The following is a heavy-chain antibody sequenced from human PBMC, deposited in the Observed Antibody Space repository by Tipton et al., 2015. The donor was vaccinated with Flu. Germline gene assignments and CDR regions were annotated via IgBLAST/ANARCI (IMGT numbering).Heavy chain of an antibody. CDR1: GYFISSGYY. CDR3: ARALNSGREYTFDI. D-gene: IGHD1-26*01. J-gene: IGHJ3*02. CDR2: IIQSGNA. V-gene: IGHV4-38-2*02. Sequence: TLSLTCTVSGYFISSGYYWGWIRQSPGTGLQWIATIIQSGNAYYNPSLRSRVTISVDTTKNLFSLNLSSVTATDTAVDYCARALNSGREYTFDIWGRGTVVTVSS.